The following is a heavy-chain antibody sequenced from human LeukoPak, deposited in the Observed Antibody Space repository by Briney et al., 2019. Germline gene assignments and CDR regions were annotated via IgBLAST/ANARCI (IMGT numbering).Heavy chain of an antibody. CDR3: ARGCSSTSCYTDY. Sequence: GASVKVSCKASGGTFSSYAISWVRQAPGQGLEWMGGIIPIFGTANYAQKFQGRVTITADESTSTAYMELSSLRSEDTAVYYCARGCSSTSCYTDYWGQGTLVTVSS. D-gene: IGHD2-2*01. J-gene: IGHJ4*02. CDR1: GGTFSSYA. V-gene: IGHV1-69*13. CDR2: IIPIFGTA.